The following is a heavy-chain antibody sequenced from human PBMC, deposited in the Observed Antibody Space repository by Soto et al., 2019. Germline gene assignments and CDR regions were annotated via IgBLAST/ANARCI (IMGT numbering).Heavy chain of an antibody. CDR3: ARQGHSSQIIYYMDV. Sequence: PGEALKISCQGYGSSCTRYWIGWVRQMHGKGLEWIGIIYPGDSDTRYSPSFQGQVTISADKSISTAYLQWRSLKASDTAMYYCARQGHSSQIIYYMDVWGKTTTVTVSS. D-gene: IGHD6-13*01. CDR1: GSSCTRYW. V-gene: IGHV5-51*01. CDR2: IYPGDSDT. J-gene: IGHJ6*03.